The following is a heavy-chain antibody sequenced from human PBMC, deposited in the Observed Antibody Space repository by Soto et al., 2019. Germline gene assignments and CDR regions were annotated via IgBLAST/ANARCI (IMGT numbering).Heavy chain of an antibody. CDR2: IIPIFGTA. Sequence: SVKVSCKASGGTFSSYAISWVRQARGQGLEWMGGIIPIFGTANYAQKFQGRVTITADESTSTAYMELSSLRSEDTAVYYCARKGVNSGYSYGYYYYYGMDVWGQGTTVTVSS. J-gene: IGHJ6*02. CDR3: ARKGVNSGYSYGYYYYYGMDV. CDR1: GGTFSSYA. V-gene: IGHV1-69*13. D-gene: IGHD5-18*01.